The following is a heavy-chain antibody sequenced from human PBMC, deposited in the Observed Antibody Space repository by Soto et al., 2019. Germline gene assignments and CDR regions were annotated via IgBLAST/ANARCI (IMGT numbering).Heavy chain of an antibody. J-gene: IGHJ4*02. Sequence: GGSLRLSCAASGFPFSSYTMNWVRQAPGKGLDWVSSIISGSSYIYYAASLKGRFTISKEKAKNSLYLKMNSRRAEDTAVYYCARGLLSDSGTCYWGRGTLVTVSS. CDR3: ARGLLSDSGTCY. V-gene: IGHV3-21*01. CDR1: GFPFSSYT. CDR2: IISGSSYI. D-gene: IGHD2-15*01.